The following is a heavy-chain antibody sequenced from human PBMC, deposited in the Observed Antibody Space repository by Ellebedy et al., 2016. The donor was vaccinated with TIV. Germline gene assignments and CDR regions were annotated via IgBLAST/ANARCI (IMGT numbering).Heavy chain of an antibody. CDR3: AVGVYYDSSGSNAFDI. Sequence: AASVKVSCKASGYTFTCYGISWVRQAPGQGLEWMGWISAYNGNTNYAQKLQGRVTMTTDTSTSTAYMELRSLRSDDTAVYYCAVGVYYDSSGSNAFDIWGQGTMVTVSS. CDR2: ISAYNGNT. D-gene: IGHD3-22*01. V-gene: IGHV1-18*01. CDR1: GYTFTCYG. J-gene: IGHJ3*02.